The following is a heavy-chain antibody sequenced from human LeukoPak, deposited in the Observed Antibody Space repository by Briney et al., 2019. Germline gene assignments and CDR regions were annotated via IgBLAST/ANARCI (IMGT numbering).Heavy chain of an antibody. CDR1: GYTFTSYD. Sequence: ASVKVSCKASGYTFTSYDINWVRQATGQGLEWMGWMNPNSGNTGYAQKFQGRVTMTRNTSISTAYMELSSLRSEDTAVYYCARDPPTTVTTGRNWFDPWGQGTLVTVSS. J-gene: IGHJ5*02. D-gene: IGHD4-17*01. CDR2: MNPNSGNT. CDR3: ARDPPTTVTTGRNWFDP. V-gene: IGHV1-8*01.